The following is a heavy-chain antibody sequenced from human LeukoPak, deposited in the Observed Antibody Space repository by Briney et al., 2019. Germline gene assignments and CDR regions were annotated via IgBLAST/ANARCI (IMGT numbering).Heavy chain of an antibody. D-gene: IGHD3/OR15-3a*01. J-gene: IGHJ3*02. CDR1: GFTFSSYS. CDR3: ASFGHSALDI. CDR2: ISSSSSYI. V-gene: IGHV3-21*01. Sequence: GGSLRLSCAASGFTFSSYSMNWVRQAPGKGLEWVSSISSSSSYIYYADSVKGRFTISRDSAKNSLYLQMNSLRAEDTAVYYCASFGHSALDIWGQGTMVTVSS.